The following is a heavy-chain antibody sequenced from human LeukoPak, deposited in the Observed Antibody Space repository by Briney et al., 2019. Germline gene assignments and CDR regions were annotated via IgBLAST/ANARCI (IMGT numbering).Heavy chain of an antibody. J-gene: IGHJ4*02. CDR1: GGSFSGYY. D-gene: IGHD1-1*01. CDR2: INHSGST. Sequence: SETLSLTCAVYGGSFSGYYWSWIRQPPGKGLEWIGEINHSGSTNYNPSLKSRVTISVDTSKNQFSLKLSSVTAADTAVYYCARDVRLHYFDYWGQGTLVTVSS. CDR3: ARDVRLHYFDY. V-gene: IGHV4-34*01.